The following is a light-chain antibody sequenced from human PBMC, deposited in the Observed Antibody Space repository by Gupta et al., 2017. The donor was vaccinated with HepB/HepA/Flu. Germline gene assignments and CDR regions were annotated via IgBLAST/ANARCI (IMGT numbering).Light chain of an antibody. CDR1: QSISSW. CDR3: QQYNSYSLT. J-gene: IGKJ4*01. CDR2: KAS. Sequence: DIQMPQAPSTLSASVGDRVTITCRASQSISSWLAWYQQKPGKAPKLLTYKASSLESGVPSRFSGSGSGTEFALTISSLQPDDFATYYCQQYNSYSLTFGGGTKVEIK. V-gene: IGKV1-5*03.